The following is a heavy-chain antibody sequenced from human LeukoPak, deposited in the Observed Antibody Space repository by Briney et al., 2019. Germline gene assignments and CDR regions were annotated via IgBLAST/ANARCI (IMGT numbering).Heavy chain of an antibody. Sequence: GGSLRLSCAASGFTFSSYEMNWVRQAPGKGLEWVSVIYSGGGTYYADSVKGRFTISRDNSKNTLYLQMNSLRAEDTAVYYCARGTAAASAGSNWGQGILVTVSS. V-gene: IGHV3-53*01. CDR3: ARGTAAASAGSN. J-gene: IGHJ4*02. CDR2: IYSGGGT. CDR1: GFTFSSYE. D-gene: IGHD6-13*01.